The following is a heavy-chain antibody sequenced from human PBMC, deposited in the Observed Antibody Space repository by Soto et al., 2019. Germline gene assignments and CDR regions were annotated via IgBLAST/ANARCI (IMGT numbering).Heavy chain of an antibody. CDR3: ARGIAVGYYYYYYSMDV. Sequence: ASVKVSCKSSGYPFTGYWIHWVRQAPGQGFEWMGWINPNSGGTNYAQKFQGWVTMTRDTSISTAYMELSRLRSDDTAVYYCARGIAVGYYYYYYSMDVWGKGTTVTLSS. CDR1: GYPFTGYW. J-gene: IGHJ6*03. D-gene: IGHD6-19*01. V-gene: IGHV1-2*04. CDR2: INPNSGGT.